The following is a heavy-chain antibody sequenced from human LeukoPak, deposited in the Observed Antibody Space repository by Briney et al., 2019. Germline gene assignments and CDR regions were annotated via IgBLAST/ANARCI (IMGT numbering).Heavy chain of an antibody. Sequence: SETLSLTCTVSGYSISSGYYWGWIRQPPGKGLEWIGSIYHSGSTYYNPSLKSRVTISVDTSKNQFSLKLSSVTAADTAVYYCARDKSDILTGYYHFFDYWGQGTLVTVSS. D-gene: IGHD3-9*01. V-gene: IGHV4-38-2*02. CDR2: IYHSGST. CDR3: ARDKSDILTGYYHFFDY. CDR1: GYSISSGYY. J-gene: IGHJ4*02.